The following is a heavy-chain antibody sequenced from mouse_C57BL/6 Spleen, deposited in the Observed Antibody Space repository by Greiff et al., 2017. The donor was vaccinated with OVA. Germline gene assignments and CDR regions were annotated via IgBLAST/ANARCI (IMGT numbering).Heavy chain of an antibody. V-gene: IGHV5-6*01. Sequence: DVHLVESGGDLVKPGGSLKLSCAASGFTFSSYGMSWVRQTPDKRLEWVATISSGGSYTYYPDSVKGRFTISRDNAKNTLYLQMSSLKSEDTAMYYFARRWLGYFDYWGQGTTLTVSS. J-gene: IGHJ2*01. D-gene: IGHD3-3*01. CDR2: ISSGGSYT. CDR1: GFTFSSYG. CDR3: ARRWLGYFDY.